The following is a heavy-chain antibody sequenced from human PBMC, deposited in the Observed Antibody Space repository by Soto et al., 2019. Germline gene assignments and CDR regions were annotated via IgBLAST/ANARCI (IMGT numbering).Heavy chain of an antibody. J-gene: IGHJ5*02. CDR1: GFTFSSYA. Sequence: GGSLRLSCAASGFTFSSYAMSWVRQAPGKGLEWVSAISGSGGSTYYADSVKGRFTISRDNSKNTLYLQMNSLRAEDTAVYYCAKPLEKQPALNWFDPWGQGTLVTVSS. CDR3: AKPLEKQPALNWFDP. CDR2: ISGSGGST. D-gene: IGHD6-13*01. V-gene: IGHV3-23*01.